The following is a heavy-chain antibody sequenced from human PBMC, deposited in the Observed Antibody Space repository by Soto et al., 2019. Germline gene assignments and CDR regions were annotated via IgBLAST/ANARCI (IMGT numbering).Heavy chain of an antibody. CDR2: IYHSGST. D-gene: IGHD3-10*01. V-gene: IGHV4-4*02. CDR3: ARRGNVLLWFGELSGYNNYYYGMDV. Sequence: PSETLSLTCAVSGGSISSSNWWSWVRQPPGKGLEWIGEIYHSGSTNYNPSLKSRVTISVDKSKNQFSLKLSSVTAADTAVYYCARRGNVLLWFGELSGYNNYYYGMDVWGQGTTVTVSS. CDR1: GGSISSSNW. J-gene: IGHJ6*02.